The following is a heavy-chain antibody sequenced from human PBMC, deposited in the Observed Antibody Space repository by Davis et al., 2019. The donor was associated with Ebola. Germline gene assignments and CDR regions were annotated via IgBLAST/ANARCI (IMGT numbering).Heavy chain of an antibody. V-gene: IGHV4-59*01. J-gene: IGHJ4*02. Sequence: PSETLSLTCIVSGGSMTNYYWSWIRKAPGGGLEWIGYMYYSGTSSYNPSLKSRVSISIDRSRNQVSLDLNSVTAADTAIYYCAALVPATRATDYWSQGILVSVSS. CDR1: GGSMTNYY. D-gene: IGHD2-2*01. CDR3: AALVPATRATDY. CDR2: MYYSGTS.